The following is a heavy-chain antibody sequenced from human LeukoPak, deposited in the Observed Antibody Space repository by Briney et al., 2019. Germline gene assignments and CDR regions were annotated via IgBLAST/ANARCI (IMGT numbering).Heavy chain of an antibody. V-gene: IGHV5-10-1*01. Sequence: PGESPRISCKGSGYSFTSYWITWVRQMPGKGLEWMGRIDPSDSYTNYSPSFQGHVTISADKSISTAYLQWSSLKASDTAMYYCARYTTGAFDYWGQGTLVTVSS. CDR2: IDPSDSYT. D-gene: IGHD1-1*01. J-gene: IGHJ4*02. CDR1: GYSFTSYW. CDR3: ARYTTGAFDY.